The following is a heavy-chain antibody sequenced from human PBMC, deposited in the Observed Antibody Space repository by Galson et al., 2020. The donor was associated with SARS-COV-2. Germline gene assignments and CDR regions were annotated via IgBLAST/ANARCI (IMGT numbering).Heavy chain of an antibody. CDR1: GGSFSGYY. D-gene: IGHD2-2*01. V-gene: IGHV4-34*01. Sequence: SETLSLTCAVYGGSFSGYYWPWIRQPPGKGLEWIGEINRSGSTNFNPSLKNRVTISKDTSKSQFSLRLTSVTAADTAVYYCATSLSGDYKYGMDVWGQGTTVIVSS. CDR3: ATSLSGDYKYGMDV. CDR2: INRSGST. J-gene: IGHJ6*02.